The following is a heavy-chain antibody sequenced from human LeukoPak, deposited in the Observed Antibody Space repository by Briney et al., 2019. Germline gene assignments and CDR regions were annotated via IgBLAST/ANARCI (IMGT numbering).Heavy chain of an antibody. CDR3: AQGYSSGWYPH. J-gene: IGHJ4*02. Sequence: GGSLRLSCAASGFSVSSFGMSWVRQPPGKGLEWISAISADGETTYYADSVKGRFIISRDNSKNTLYLQLSSLRAEDTAVYYCAQGYSSGWYPHWGQGSLVSVSS. D-gene: IGHD6-19*01. CDR1: GFSVSSFG. CDR2: ISADGETT. V-gene: IGHV3-23*01.